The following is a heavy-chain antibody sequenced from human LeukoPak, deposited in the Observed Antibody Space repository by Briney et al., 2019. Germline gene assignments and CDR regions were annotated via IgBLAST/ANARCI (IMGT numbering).Heavy chain of an antibody. V-gene: IGHV1-69*06. D-gene: IGHD2-2*01. CDR3: ARRARDCSRTSCFNYYYYTDV. CDR2: IITIFHTP. J-gene: IGHJ6*03. Sequence: SVKVSCKASGGTFSSYAFSWVRQAPGQGLEWMGVIITIFHTPYYAPKFQGRVTITADKSTSTVYMELSSLRSEDTAVYYCARRARDCSRTSCFNYYYYTDVWGKGTTVTVSS. CDR1: GGTFSSYA.